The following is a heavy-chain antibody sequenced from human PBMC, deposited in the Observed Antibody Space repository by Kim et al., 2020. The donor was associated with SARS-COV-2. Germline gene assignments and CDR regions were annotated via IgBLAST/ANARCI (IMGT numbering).Heavy chain of an antibody. CDR3: ARANILTGNDY. V-gene: IGHV3-11*06. J-gene: IGHJ4*02. CDR1: GFTFSDYY. CDR2: ISSSSSYT. Sequence: GGSLRLSCAASGFTFSDYYMSWIRQAPGKGLEWVSYISSSSSYTNYADSVKGRFTISRDNAKNSLYLQMNSLRAEDTAVYYCARANILTGNDYWGQGTLVTVSS. D-gene: IGHD3-9*01.